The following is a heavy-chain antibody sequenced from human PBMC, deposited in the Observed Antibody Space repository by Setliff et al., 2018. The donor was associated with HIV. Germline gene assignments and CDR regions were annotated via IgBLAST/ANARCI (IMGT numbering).Heavy chain of an antibody. D-gene: IGHD6-13*01. J-gene: IGHJ3*02. CDR3: ARGFGSSWSYDGFDI. CDR2: ITHIGST. CDR1: GGSFSGYY. V-gene: IGHV4-34*01. Sequence: SETLSLTCAVYGGSFSGYYWTWIRQTPGKGLEWIGEITHIGSTTHTPSPRSRVSMSVDTSKKQFSLNLSSVTAADTAVYYCARGFGSSWSYDGFDIWGQGTLVTVSS.